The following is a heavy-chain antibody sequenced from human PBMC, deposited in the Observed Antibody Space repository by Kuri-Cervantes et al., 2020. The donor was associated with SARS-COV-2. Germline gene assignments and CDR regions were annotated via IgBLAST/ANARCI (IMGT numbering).Heavy chain of an antibody. Sequence: GESLKISCAASGFTFSSYAMSWVRQAPGKGLEWVSAISGSGGSTYYADSVKGRFTISRDNSKNTLYLQMNSLRAEDTAVYYCARAGGSGGTSNYYYYMDVWGKGTTVTVSS. J-gene: IGHJ6*03. V-gene: IGHV3-23*01. CDR2: ISGSGGST. D-gene: IGHD2-15*01. CDR3: ARAGGSGGTSNYYYYMDV. CDR1: GFTFSSYA.